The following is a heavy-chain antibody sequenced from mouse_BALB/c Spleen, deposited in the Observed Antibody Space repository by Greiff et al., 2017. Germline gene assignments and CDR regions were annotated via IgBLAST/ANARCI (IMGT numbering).Heavy chain of an antibody. CDR1: GYSFTGYY. CDR3: ARVDGSSYWYFDV. V-gene: IGHV1S34*01. D-gene: IGHD1-1*01. CDR2: ISCYNGAT. Sequence: LVKTGASVKISCKASGYSFTGYYMHWVKQSHGKSLEWIGYISCYNGATSYNQKFKGKATFTVDTSSSTAYMQFNSLTSEDSAVYCCARVDGSSYWYFDVWGAGTTVTVSS. J-gene: IGHJ1*01.